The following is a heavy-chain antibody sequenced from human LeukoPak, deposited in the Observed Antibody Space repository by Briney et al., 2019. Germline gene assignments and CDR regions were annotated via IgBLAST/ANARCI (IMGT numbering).Heavy chain of an antibody. CDR1: GGSISSGSYY. CDR3: ARVGIAAAGTGGSSYYYYMDV. CDR2: IYTSGST. D-gene: IGHD6-13*01. V-gene: IGHV4-61*02. J-gene: IGHJ6*03. Sequence: PSETLSLTCTVSGGSISSGSYYWSWIRQPAGKGLVWIGRIYTSGSTNYNPSLKSRVTISVDTSKNQFSLKLSSVTAADTAVYYSARVGIAAAGTGGSSYYYYMDVWGKGTTVTISS.